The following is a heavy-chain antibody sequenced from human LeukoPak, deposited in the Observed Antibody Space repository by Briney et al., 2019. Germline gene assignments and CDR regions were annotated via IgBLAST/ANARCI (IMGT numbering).Heavy chain of an antibody. J-gene: IGHJ5*02. Sequence: PSETLSLTCTVSGGSISSYYWSWIRQPPGKGLEWIGYIYYSGSTNYNPSLKSRVTISVDTSKNQFSLKLSSVTAADTAVYYCARCGGSPRCCFDPWGQGTLVTVSS. D-gene: IGHD2-15*01. CDR2: IYYSGST. CDR1: GGSISSYY. V-gene: IGHV4-59*01. CDR3: ARCGGSPRCCFDP.